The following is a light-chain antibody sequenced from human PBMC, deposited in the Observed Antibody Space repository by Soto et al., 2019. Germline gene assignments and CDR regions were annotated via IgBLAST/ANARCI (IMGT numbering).Light chain of an antibody. CDR3: QQYNNWPQT. CDR2: GAS. V-gene: IGKV3-15*01. CDR1: QSVSSN. Sequence: EIVSTQSPTTLSVSGLERASLSCRASQSVSSNLAWYQQKPGQAPRLLIYGASTRATGIPARFSGSGSGTEFTLTISSLQSEDFAVYYCQQYNNWPQTFGQGTKV. J-gene: IGKJ1*01.